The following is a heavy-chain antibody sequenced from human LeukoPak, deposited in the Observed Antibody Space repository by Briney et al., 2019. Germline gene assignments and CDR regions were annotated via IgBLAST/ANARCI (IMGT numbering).Heavy chain of an antibody. D-gene: IGHD3-10*01. CDR2: IRSPSSTI. CDR1: GFTFNTYG. Sequence: GGSLRLSCAVSGFTFNTYGINWVRQAPGKGLEWVSYIRSPSSTIYYADSVKGRFTISRDNAGGSVYLQMNSLRAEDTAIYYCARSPGYFDYWGQGTLVTVSS. J-gene: IGHJ4*02. CDR3: ARSPGYFDY. V-gene: IGHV3-48*01.